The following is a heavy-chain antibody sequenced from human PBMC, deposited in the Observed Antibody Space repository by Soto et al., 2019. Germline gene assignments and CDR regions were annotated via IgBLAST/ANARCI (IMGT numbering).Heavy chain of an antibody. CDR2: FCFTGTT. V-gene: IGHV4-61*01. CDR1: GGSVSNGMNY. CDR3: AIYCNNSDCRHLYYFDY. Sequence: SETLSLTCTVSGGSVSNGMNYWSWIRQPTGKGLEWIWNFCFTGTTMYNPALNRRVAMSLDTYKDQFFLKLTSVTAADKAVYYCAIYCNNSDCRHLYYFDYWGLGTLVTVSS. D-gene: IGHD2-8*01. J-gene: IGHJ4*02.